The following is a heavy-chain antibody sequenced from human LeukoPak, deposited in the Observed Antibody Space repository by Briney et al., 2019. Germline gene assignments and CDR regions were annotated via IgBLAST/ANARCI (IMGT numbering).Heavy chain of an antibody. V-gene: IGHV4-34*01. CDR1: GGSFSGYY. J-gene: IGHJ4*02. CDR3: ARGWYFDY. CDR2: INHSGST. Sequence: SETLSLTCAVYGGSFSGYYWSWIRQPPGKGLEWIGEINHSGSTNYNPSLKGRVTISVDTSKNQFSLKLSSVTAADTAVYYCARGWYFDYWGQGTLVTVSS.